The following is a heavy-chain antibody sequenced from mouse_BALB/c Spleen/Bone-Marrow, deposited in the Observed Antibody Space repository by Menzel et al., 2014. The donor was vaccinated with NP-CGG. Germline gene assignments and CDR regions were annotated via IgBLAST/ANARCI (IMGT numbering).Heavy chain of an antibody. D-gene: IGHD1-2*01. J-gene: IGHJ2*01. CDR1: GYTFTRYW. CDR2: INPSNGRT. Sequence: LQESGAELVKPGASVKLSCKASGYTFTRYWMERVKQRLGQGLEWIGEINPSNGRTNYNEKFKSKATLTVDKSSSTAYMQLSSLTSEDSAVYYCARETYYGPDYWGQGTTLTVSS. CDR3: ARETYYGPDY. V-gene: IGHV1S81*02.